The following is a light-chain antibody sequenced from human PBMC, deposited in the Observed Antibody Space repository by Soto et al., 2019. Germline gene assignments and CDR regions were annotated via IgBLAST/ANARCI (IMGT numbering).Light chain of an antibody. CDR2: DNS. J-gene: IGLJ2*01. CDR1: SSNIGSNY. Sequence: QSALTQPPSVSAAPGQRVTISCSGSSSNIGSNYVSWYQQLPGTAPKLLIYDNSKRPSGIPDRFSGSKSGTSATLGITGLQTGDEADYYCGTWDSSLSAGLFGGGTKLTVL. CDR3: GTWDSSLSAGL. V-gene: IGLV1-51*01.